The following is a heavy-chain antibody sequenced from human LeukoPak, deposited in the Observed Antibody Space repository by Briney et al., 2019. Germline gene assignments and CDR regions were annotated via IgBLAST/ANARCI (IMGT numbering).Heavy chain of an antibody. CDR1: DESFSGYY. J-gene: IGHJ4*02. V-gene: IGHV4-34*01. Sequence: SETLSLTCAVYDESFSGYYWSWIRQPPGKGLEWIGEINHSGSTNYNPSLKSRVTISVDTSKNQFSLELSSVTAADTAVYYCARRKNYYGSGSYYNEGYYFDYWGQGTLVTVSS. CDR2: INHSGST. CDR3: ARRKNYYGSGSYYNEGYYFDY. D-gene: IGHD3-10*01.